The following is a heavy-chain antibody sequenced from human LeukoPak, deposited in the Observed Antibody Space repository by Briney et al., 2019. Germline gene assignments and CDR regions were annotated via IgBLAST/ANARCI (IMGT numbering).Heavy chain of an antibody. D-gene: IGHD1-26*01. V-gene: IGHV4-61*08. CDR2: IFHTGST. CDR3: ARSPSGRYLNFDY. Sequence: PSDTLSLTCTVSGGSVSIGDYYWTWIRQPPGKGLEWIGYIFHTGSTNYNPSLESRGTISLDTSNHQFSLKVRSVTAADTALYFCARSPSGRYLNFDYWGQGALVTVPS. CDR1: GGSVSIGDYY. J-gene: IGHJ4*02.